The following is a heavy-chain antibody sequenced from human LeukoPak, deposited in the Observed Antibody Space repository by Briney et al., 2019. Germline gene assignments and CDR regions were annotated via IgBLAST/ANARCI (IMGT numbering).Heavy chain of an antibody. J-gene: IGHJ4*02. CDR2: ISGSGGST. CDR3: AKEGSIGVRGALTPPHE. D-gene: IGHD3-10*01. Sequence: GGSLRLSCAASGFTFSSYAMSWVRQAPGKGLEWVSAISGSGGSTYYADSVKGRFTISRDNSKNTLYLQMNSLRAEDTAVYYCAKEGSIGVRGALTPPHEWGQGTLVTVSS. CDR1: GFTFSSYA. V-gene: IGHV3-23*01.